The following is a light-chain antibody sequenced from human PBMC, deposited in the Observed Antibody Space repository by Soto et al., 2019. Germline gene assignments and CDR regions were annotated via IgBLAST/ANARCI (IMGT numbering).Light chain of an antibody. Sequence: ENVLTQSPGTLSLSPGERATLSCRASQSFRSSYLAWYQQKPGQAPRLLLYDASSRATGIPDRFSGSGSGTDFTLSIDRLGPEDFAVYYCQQYSYSPQTFGQGTRLEIK. CDR1: QSFRSSY. V-gene: IGKV3-20*01. CDR2: DAS. J-gene: IGKJ5*01. CDR3: QQYSYSPQT.